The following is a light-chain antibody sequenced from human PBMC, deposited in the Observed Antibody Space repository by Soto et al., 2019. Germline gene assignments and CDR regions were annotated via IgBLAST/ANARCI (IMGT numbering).Light chain of an antibody. CDR1: SSDVGGYKF. J-gene: IGLJ1*01. Sequence: QSALTQPPSASGSPGQSVTISCTGTSSDVGGYKFVSWHQQHPGKAPKLIIYEVTQRPSGVPDRFSASKSGDTASLTVSGLRAEDEADYYCASYAGSNMGVFGSGTKLTVL. CDR3: ASYAGSNMGV. V-gene: IGLV2-8*01. CDR2: EVT.